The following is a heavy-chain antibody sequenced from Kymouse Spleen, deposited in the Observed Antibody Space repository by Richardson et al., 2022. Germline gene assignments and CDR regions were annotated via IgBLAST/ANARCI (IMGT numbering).Heavy chain of an antibody. D-gene: IGHD6-19*01. Sequence: EVQLVESGGGLVKPGGSLRLSCAASGFTFSNAWMSWVRQAPGKGLEWVGRIKSKTDGGTTDYAAPVKGRFTISRDDSKNTLYLQMNSLKTEDTAVYYCTGYSSGWSYYYYGMDVWGQGTTVTVSS. J-gene: IGHJ6*02. CDR1: GFTFSNAW. V-gene: IGHV3-15*01. CDR2: IKSKTDGGTT. CDR3: TGYSSGWSYYYYGMDV.